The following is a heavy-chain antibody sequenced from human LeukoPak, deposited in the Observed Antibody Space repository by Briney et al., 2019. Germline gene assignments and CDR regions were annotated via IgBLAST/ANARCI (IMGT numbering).Heavy chain of an antibody. Sequence: PGGSLRLSCAASGFTFSDYYMSWIRQAPGKGLEWVSAISGSGGSTYYADSVKGRFTISRDNSKNTLYLQMNSLRAEDTAVYYCASPPPTYYYDSSGYYERFSPFDYWGQGTLVTVSS. D-gene: IGHD3-22*01. V-gene: IGHV3-23*01. CDR1: GFTFSDYY. CDR3: ASPPPTYYYDSSGYYERFSPFDY. CDR2: ISGSGGST. J-gene: IGHJ4*02.